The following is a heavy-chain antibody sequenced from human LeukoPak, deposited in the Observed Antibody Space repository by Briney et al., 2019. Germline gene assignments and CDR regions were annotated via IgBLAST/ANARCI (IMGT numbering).Heavy chain of an antibody. D-gene: IGHD6-25*01. V-gene: IGHV3-30*04. CDR2: ISYDGSNK. Sequence: GGSLRLSCAASGFTFSNYAMHWVRQAPGKGLEWVAVISYDGSNKYYTDSVKGRFTISGDSSKNTLYLQMNSLRPEDTAVYYCARAAGYYYYYMDVWGKGTTVTVSS. J-gene: IGHJ6*03. CDR1: GFTFSNYA. CDR3: ARAAGYYYYYMDV.